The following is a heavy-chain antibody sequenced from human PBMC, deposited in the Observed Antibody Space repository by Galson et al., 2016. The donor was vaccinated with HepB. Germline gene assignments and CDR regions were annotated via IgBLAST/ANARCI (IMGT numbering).Heavy chain of an antibody. CDR2: IYDSGTT. V-gene: IGHV4-59*01. D-gene: IGHD1-26*01. Sequence: SETLSLTCTVSGGSIDSYYWNWIRQPPGKGVEWIGYIYDSGTTNYNPSLKSRVTISVDTSKDQFSLNLSSVTAADTAVYYWARGPSGSYARWFDPWGQGALVTVSS. J-gene: IGHJ5*02. CDR3: ARGPSGSYARWFDP. CDR1: GGSIDSYY.